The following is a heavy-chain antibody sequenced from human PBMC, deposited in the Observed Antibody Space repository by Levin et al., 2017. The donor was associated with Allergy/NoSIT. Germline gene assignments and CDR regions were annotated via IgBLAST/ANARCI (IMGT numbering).Heavy chain of an antibody. CDR2: INTNTGNP. CDR3: ARDPRSRLLIVGATVTPFDY. J-gene: IGHJ4*02. V-gene: IGHV7-4-1*02. Sequence: ASVKVSCKASGYTFTSYAMNWVRQAPGQGLEWMGWINTNTGNPTYAQGFTGRFVFSLDTSVSTAYLQISSLKAEDTAVYYCARDPRSRLLIVGATVTPFDYWGQGTLVTVSS. D-gene: IGHD1-26*01. CDR1: GYTFTSYA.